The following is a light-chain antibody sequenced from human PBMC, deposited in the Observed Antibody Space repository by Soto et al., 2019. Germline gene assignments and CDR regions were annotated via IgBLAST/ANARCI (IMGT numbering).Light chain of an antibody. CDR3: CSYAGSYTYYV. J-gene: IGLJ1*01. CDR1: SSDVGGYNS. CDR2: DVS. V-gene: IGLV2-11*01. Sequence: QSVLTQPRSVSGSPGQSVAISCTGTSSDVGGYNSVSWYQQHPGKAPKLLMYDVSKRPSGVPARFSGSKSGNTASLTISGLQVDDEADYYCCSYAGSYTYYVFGTGTKVTVL.